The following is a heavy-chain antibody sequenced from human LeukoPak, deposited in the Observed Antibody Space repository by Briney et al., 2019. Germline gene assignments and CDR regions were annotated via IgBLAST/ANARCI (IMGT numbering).Heavy chain of an antibody. Sequence: PGGSLRLSCAASGFTFSSYGMHWVRQAPGKGLEWVAVISYDGSNKYYADSVKGRFTISRDNSKNTLYLQMNSLRAEDTAVYYCAKDGGWNYAPNFDYWGQGTLVTVSS. D-gene: IGHD1-7*01. J-gene: IGHJ4*02. CDR3: AKDGGWNYAPNFDY. CDR2: ISYDGSNK. CDR1: GFTFSSYG. V-gene: IGHV3-30*18.